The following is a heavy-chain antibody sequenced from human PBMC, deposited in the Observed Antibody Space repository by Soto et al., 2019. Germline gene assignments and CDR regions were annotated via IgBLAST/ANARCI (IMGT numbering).Heavy chain of an antibody. J-gene: IGHJ6*02. D-gene: IGHD3-3*01. CDR3: ARDASYYSLWSGYYPSRNGMDV. Sequence: QVQVVESGGGVVQPGRSLRLSCAASGFTFSSFGMHWVRQAPGKGLEWVSLIWYDGSKKSYGDSVKGRFTISRDNSRNTVYLQMNILRADDTAVYYCARDASYYSLWSGYYPSRNGMDVWGQGTTVTVSS. V-gene: IGHV3-33*01. CDR2: IWYDGSKK. CDR1: GFTFSSFG.